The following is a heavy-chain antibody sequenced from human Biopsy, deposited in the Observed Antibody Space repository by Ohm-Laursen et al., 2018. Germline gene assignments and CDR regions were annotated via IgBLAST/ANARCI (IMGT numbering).Heavy chain of an antibody. J-gene: IGHJ4*02. Sequence: GSSVTVSCTASGATFINYAISWVRQAPGHGLEWMGGVIPMFGTANYAQMIQGRVTISADESTSTSYMELSSLTTEDTAIYYCVRGPHSGSHSCFDYWGRGTLVTVSS. CDR1: GATFINYA. CDR3: VRGPHSGSHSCFDY. CDR2: VIPMFGTA. D-gene: IGHD1-26*01. V-gene: IGHV1-69*01.